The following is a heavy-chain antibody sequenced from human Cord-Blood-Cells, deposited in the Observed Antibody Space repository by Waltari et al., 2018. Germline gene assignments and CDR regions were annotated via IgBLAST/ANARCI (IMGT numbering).Heavy chain of an antibody. CDR2: ISSSGSTI. J-gene: IGHJ4*02. D-gene: IGHD3-10*01. V-gene: IGHV3-48*03. CDR1: GFTFRSFE. Sequence: EVQLVESGGGLVQPGGSLRLSGAASGFTFRSFEMNWFRQAPGKGLEWVSYISSSGSTIYYADAVKGRFTISRDNAKNSLYLQMNSLRAEDTAVYYCARDGVLLWFGELFDYWGQGTLVTVSS. CDR3: ARDGVLLWFGELFDY.